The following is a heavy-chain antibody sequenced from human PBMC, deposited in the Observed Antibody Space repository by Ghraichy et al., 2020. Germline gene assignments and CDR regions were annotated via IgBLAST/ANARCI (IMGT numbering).Heavy chain of an antibody. D-gene: IGHD3-3*01. V-gene: IGHV1-46*03. CDR1: GYIFTRHY. Sequence: ASVKVSCKASGYIFTRHYMHWARQAPGQGLEWMGVINPSGESTKYAQQFQGRVTVTKDTSTSTVYMELSSLRSEDTAVYYCASSYDFWSGYQPLGDWGQGTLVTVSS. CDR2: INPSGEST. J-gene: IGHJ4*02. CDR3: ASSYDFWSGYQPLGD.